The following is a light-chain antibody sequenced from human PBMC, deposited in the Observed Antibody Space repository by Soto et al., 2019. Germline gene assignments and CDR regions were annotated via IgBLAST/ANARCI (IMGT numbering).Light chain of an antibody. Sequence: QSALTQPASVSGSPGQSITISCTGTSSDVGGYNYVSWYQQHPGKAPKIMIYDVSNRPSGVSNRFSGTKSGKTASLTISGLQAEDDADYYCSSYTSSSALLVFGGGTKLTVL. CDR3: SSYTSSSALLV. J-gene: IGLJ2*01. V-gene: IGLV2-14*01. CDR2: DVS. CDR1: SSDVGGYNY.